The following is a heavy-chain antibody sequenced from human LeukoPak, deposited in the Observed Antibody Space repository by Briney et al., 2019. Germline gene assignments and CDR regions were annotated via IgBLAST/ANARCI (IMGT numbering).Heavy chain of an antibody. D-gene: IGHD3-3*01. CDR1: GGSVTSTNW. CDR3: AREGGFYRPLDY. CDR2: VHLDGRT. Sequence: SETLTLTCGVSGGSVTSTNWWTWGRQPPGKGLEWIGEVHLDGRTNYNPSLKSRLTMSVDLSENHISLKLTSVTAADTAVYYCAREGGFYRPLDYSGQGTLVTVSS. J-gene: IGHJ4*02. V-gene: IGHV4-4*02.